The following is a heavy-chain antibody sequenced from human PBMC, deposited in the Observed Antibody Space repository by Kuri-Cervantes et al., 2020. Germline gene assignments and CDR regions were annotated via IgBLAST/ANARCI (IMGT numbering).Heavy chain of an antibody. J-gene: IGHJ4*02. CDR1: GGSFSGYY. V-gene: IGHV4-34*01. Sequence: SKTLSLTCAVSGGSFSGYYWTWIRQSPGKGLEWIGEINHRGSTNYNPSLKSRVTISVDTSKNQFFLKLSSVNAADTAVYYCARGSVYGDYVRSTSLAYWGQGTLVTVSS. D-gene: IGHD4-17*01. CDR3: ARGSVYGDYVRSTSLAY. CDR2: INHRGST.